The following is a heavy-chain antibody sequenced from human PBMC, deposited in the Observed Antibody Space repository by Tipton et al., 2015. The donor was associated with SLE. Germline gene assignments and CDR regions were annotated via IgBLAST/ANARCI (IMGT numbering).Heavy chain of an antibody. Sequence: TLSLTCTVSGVSIIDHYWYWIRQPPGKGLEWIGYNSYSGSSKYSPSFKSRVTMSIDASQNRVSLRLKSVSAADTAVYYCARGSDGEYVRYFDAWGPGTLVTVSS. CDR1: GVSIIDHY. V-gene: IGHV4-59*11. CDR3: ARGSDGEYVRYFDA. J-gene: IGHJ2*01. D-gene: IGHD4-17*01. CDR2: NSYSGSS.